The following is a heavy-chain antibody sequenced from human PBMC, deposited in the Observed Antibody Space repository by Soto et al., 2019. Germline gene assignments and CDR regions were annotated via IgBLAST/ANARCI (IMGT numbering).Heavy chain of an antibody. D-gene: IGHD6-13*01. CDR1: GGSISSYY. V-gene: IGHV4-59*08. Sequence: PSETLSLTCTVSGGSISSYYWSWIRQPPGKGLEWIGYIYYSGSTNYNPSLKSRVTISVDTSKNQFSLKLSSVTAADTAVYHCARHERQQLVNWFDPWGQRTLVTVSS. CDR2: IYYSGST. CDR3: ARHERQQLVNWFDP. J-gene: IGHJ5*02.